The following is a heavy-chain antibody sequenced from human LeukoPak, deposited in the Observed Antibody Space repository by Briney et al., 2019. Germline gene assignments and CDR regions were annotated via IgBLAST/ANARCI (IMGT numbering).Heavy chain of an antibody. CDR2: INPNSGGT. Sequence: ASVKVSCKASGYTFTGYYMHWVRQAPGQGLEWMGWINPNSGGTNYAQKLQGRVTMTTDTSTSTAYMELRSLRSDDTAVYYCATSIAVAGTDDAFDIWGQGTMVTVSS. D-gene: IGHD6-19*01. V-gene: IGHV1-2*02. J-gene: IGHJ3*02. CDR1: GYTFTGYY. CDR3: ATSIAVAGTDDAFDI.